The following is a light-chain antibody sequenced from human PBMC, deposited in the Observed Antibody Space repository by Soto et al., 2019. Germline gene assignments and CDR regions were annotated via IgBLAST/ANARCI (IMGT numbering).Light chain of an antibody. Sequence: EIVLTQSPGTLSLSPGERATLSCRADQSVSSSYLAWYQKKPGQRPRLLIYYATTRATAVPDRFSGSGSGTDLTLTSSRREPQDFAVYFCQQFDTSRYTFGQGTQLEIK. V-gene: IGKV3-20*01. CDR1: QSVSSSY. J-gene: IGKJ2*01. CDR3: QQFDTSRYT. CDR2: YAT.